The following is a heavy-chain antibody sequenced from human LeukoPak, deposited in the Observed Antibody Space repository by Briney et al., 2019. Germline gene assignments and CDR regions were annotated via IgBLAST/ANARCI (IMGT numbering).Heavy chain of an antibody. V-gene: IGHV3-23*01. CDR2: IARDGCKK. D-gene: IGHD3-10*01. Sequence: GGSLTLSCVASGFTLRSYAMLWVRQAPGKGLEGVSNIARDGCKKDYADSVMGRFIISRDNSEHTVYVQMNTLRAEDTAIYYCAKVHIGSALGFGPGNYYREAPDLWGQGTMVTVSS. CDR1: GFTLRSYA. J-gene: IGHJ4*02. CDR3: AKVHIGSALGFGPGNYYREAPDL.